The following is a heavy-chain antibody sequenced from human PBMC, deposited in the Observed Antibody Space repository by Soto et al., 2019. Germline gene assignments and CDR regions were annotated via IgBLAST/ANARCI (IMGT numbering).Heavy chain of an antibody. CDR1: GGTFSSYA. CDR3: ARGPTRGLVSASYYYYGMDV. D-gene: IGHD6-19*01. V-gene: IGHV1-69*13. CDR2: IIPIFGTA. Sequence: GASVKVSCKASGGTFSSYAISWVRQAPGQGLEWMGGIIPIFGTANYAQKFQGRVTITADESTSTAYMELSSLRSEDTAVYYCARGPTRGLVSASYYYYGMDVWGQGTTVTVSS. J-gene: IGHJ6*02.